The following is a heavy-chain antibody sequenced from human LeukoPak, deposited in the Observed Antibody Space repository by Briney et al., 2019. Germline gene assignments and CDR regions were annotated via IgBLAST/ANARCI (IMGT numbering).Heavy chain of an antibody. CDR2: IKEDGSDK. J-gene: IGHJ2*01. CDR3: TRWTDWYFDL. CDR1: AFTFSSYW. D-gene: IGHD3/OR15-3a*01. V-gene: IGHV3-7*01. Sequence: GGSLRLSCAASAFTFSSYWMSWVRQAPGKGLEWVANIKEDGSDKNYVDSVKGGFTISRDNAKNTLYLQMNSLRAADTAVYYCTRWTDWYFDLWGRGILVTVSS.